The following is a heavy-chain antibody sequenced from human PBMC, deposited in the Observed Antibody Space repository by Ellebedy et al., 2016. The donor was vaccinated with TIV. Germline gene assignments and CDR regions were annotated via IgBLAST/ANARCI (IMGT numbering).Heavy chain of an antibody. D-gene: IGHD3-9*01. CDR3: AREDYDILTGQKNAFDI. CDR2: VYYGET. Sequence: GSLRLSCTVSGGSVSFYFWNWIRQPPGKALEWIGFVYYGETYYNPSLKSRVIISGDTSKNQFSLRLTSVTAADTAVYYCAREDYDILTGQKNAFDIWGQGTMVTVS. J-gene: IGHJ3*02. V-gene: IGHV4-59*02. CDR1: GGSVSFYF.